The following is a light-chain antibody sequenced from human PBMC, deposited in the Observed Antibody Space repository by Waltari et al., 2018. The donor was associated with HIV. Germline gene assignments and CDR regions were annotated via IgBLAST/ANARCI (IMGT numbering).Light chain of an antibody. CDR2: RTK. Sequence: QSVLTQPPSASGTPGQRVTISCSGSSPNIGSNYVYWYQQLPGTAPKRLIYRTKQRRAGVPDRVSGAKSGTSASLAITGLRSEDEADYYCAAWDDGLSGPVFGGGTKLTVL. CDR1: SPNIGSNY. J-gene: IGLJ3*02. V-gene: IGLV1-47*01. CDR3: AAWDDGLSGPV.